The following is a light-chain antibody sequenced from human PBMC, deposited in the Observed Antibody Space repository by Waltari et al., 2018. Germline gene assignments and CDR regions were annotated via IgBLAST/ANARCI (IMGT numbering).Light chain of an antibody. CDR2: KAS. J-gene: IGKJ4*01. CDR1: QSISNW. CDR3: QQYNSYSLLT. V-gene: IGKV1-5*03. Sequence: DIQMTQSPSTLSASVGDRVTIPCRASQSISNWLAWYQQKQGKAPKLLIYKASTLESGVPSRFSGSGSGTEFTLTISSLQPDDFATYYCQQYNSYSLLTFGGGTKVEIK.